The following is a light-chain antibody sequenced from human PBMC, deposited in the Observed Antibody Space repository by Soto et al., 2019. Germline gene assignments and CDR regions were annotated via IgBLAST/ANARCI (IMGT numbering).Light chain of an antibody. CDR3: CSYAGSSAFV. CDR2: EVS. CDR1: SSDIGGYNY. J-gene: IGLJ1*01. V-gene: IGLV2-23*02. Sequence: QSALTQPPSASGSLGQSVTISCSGTSSDIGGYNYVAWYQQHPGKAPKLIIYEVSKRPSGVSDRFSGSKSGNTASLTISGLQAEDEADYSCCSYAGSSAFVFGTGTKLTVL.